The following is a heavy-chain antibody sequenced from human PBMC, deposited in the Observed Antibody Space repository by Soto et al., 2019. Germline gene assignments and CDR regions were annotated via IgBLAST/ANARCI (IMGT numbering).Heavy chain of an antibody. D-gene: IGHD6-19*01. J-gene: IGHJ3*02. V-gene: IGHV4-59*08. CDR3: ARHLEVAGNDAFDI. CDR2: IYYSGST. Sequence: SETLYLTCTVSGGSISPYYWSWIRQPPGKGLEWIAYIYYSGSTNYNPSLKSRVTISVDTSKNHFSLKLSSVTAADTAMYYCARHLEVAGNDAFDIWGQGTMVT. CDR1: GGSISPYY.